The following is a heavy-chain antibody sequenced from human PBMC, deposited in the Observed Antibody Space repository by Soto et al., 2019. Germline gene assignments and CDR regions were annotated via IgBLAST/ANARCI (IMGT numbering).Heavy chain of an antibody. CDR3: ARMLLEWWGYYYGMDV. CDR1: GFTFSSYA. CDR2: ISYDGSNK. J-gene: IGHJ6*02. D-gene: IGHD3-3*01. Sequence: QVQLVESGGGVVQPGRSLRLSCAASGFTFSSYAMHWVRQAPGKGLEWVAVISYDGSNKYYADSVKGRFTISRDNSKNXLYLQMNSLRAEDTAVYYCARMLLEWWGYYYGMDVWGQGTTVTVSS. V-gene: IGHV3-30-3*01.